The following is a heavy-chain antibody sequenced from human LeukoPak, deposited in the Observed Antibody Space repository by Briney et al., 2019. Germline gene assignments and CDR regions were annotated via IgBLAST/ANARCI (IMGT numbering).Heavy chain of an antibody. Sequence: GGSLRLSCAASGFTFNNYAMSWFRQTPGKGLEWVSAISGSGDRTYYAESVKGRFSISRDNSKNTLYLQMNSLRAEDTAVYYCAKDPISTIFHWFDPWGQGTLVTVSS. CDR3: AKDPISTIFHWFDP. D-gene: IGHD3-3*01. CDR1: GFTFNNYA. V-gene: IGHV3-23*01. CDR2: ISGSGDRT. J-gene: IGHJ5*02.